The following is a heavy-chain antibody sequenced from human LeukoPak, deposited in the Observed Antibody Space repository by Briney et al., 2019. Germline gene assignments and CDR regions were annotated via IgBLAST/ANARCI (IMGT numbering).Heavy chain of an antibody. CDR2: ISAYNGNT. CDR1: GYTFTSYG. CDR3: AGSRSITGTTDY. J-gene: IGHJ4*02. D-gene: IGHD1-7*01. V-gene: IGHV1-18*01. Sequence: ASVKVSCKASGYTFTSYGISWVRQAPGQGLEWMGWISAYNGNTNYAQKLQGRVTMTTDTSTSTAYMELRSLRSDDTAVYYCAGSRSITGTTDYWGQGTLVTVSS.